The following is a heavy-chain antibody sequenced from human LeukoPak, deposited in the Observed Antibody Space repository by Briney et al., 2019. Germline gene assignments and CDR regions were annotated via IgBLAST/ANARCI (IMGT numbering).Heavy chain of an antibody. Sequence: GGSLRLSCAASGFVVRNNWMSWVRQAPGKGLEWVVRIKSRDDGGTTEFAATVKGRFTISRDDSKNTLSLQMNSLKFEDTAVYYCTTYNSRDAFDMWGRGTMVTVSP. CDR2: IKSRDDGGTT. CDR3: TTYNSRDAFDM. J-gene: IGHJ3*02. V-gene: IGHV3-15*01. D-gene: IGHD2/OR15-2a*01. CDR1: GFVVRNNW.